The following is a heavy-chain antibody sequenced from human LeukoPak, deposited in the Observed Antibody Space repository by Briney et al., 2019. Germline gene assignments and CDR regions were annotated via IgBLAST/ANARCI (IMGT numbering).Heavy chain of an antibody. J-gene: IGHJ4*02. CDR2: IWYDGSNK. D-gene: IGHD2-2*01. Sequence: GRSLRLSCAASGFIFSNYGMRWVRQAPGKGLEWVAVIWYDGSNKYYADSVKGRFTISRDNSKNTLYLRMNSLRAEDTAVYYCARGLFVVVPAAIVSDFDYWGQGALVTVSS. V-gene: IGHV3-33*01. CDR3: ARGLFVVVPAAIVSDFDY. CDR1: GFIFSNYG.